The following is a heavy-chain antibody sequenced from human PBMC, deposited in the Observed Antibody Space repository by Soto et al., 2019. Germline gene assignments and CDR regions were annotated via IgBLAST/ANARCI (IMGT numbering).Heavy chain of an antibody. D-gene: IGHD3-22*01. Sequence: PSETLSLTCRVSGGSISNDYWTWIRQPPGKGLEWIGYIYKGGSINYNPSLKSRVTLSVDTSNNQSSLKLSSVTAADTAVYYCARAYYDRSGYAVDPWGQGTLVTVSS. V-gene: IGHV4-4*09. CDR1: GGSISNDY. CDR2: IYKGGSI. J-gene: IGHJ5*02. CDR3: ARAYYDRSGYAVDP.